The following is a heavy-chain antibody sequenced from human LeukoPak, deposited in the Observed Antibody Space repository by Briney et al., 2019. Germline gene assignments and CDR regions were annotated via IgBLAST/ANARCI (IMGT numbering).Heavy chain of an antibody. V-gene: IGHV3-23*01. D-gene: IGHD4-11*01. CDR1: GFTFSSHA. Sequence: GGSLRRSYAASGFTFSSHAMSWVRQAPGKGLEWVSVISGSGGSTNYADSVKGRFTISRDNSKNTLYLQMNSLRAEDTAVYYCAKVDTGMTTALRYWYFDLWGRGTLVTVSS. CDR2: ISGSGGST. CDR3: AKVDTGMTTALRYWYFDL. J-gene: IGHJ2*01.